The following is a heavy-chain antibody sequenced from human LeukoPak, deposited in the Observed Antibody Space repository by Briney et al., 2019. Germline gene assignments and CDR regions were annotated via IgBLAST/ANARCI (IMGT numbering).Heavy chain of an antibody. CDR3: AKDIRGSTGLGSMDV. V-gene: IGHV3-66*01. J-gene: IGHJ6*03. Sequence: PGGSLRLSCAASGFTVSSNYMGWVRQAPGKGLEWVSVIYSGGSTYYPDSVKGRFTISRDNSKNTLYLQMNSLRAEETAVYYCAKDIRGSTGLGSMDVWGKGTTVTVSS. D-gene: IGHD1-26*01. CDR1: GFTVSSNY. CDR2: IYSGGST.